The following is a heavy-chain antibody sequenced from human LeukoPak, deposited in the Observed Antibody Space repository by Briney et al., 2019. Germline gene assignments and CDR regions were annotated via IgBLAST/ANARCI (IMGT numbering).Heavy chain of an antibody. J-gene: IGHJ3*02. CDR3: ARVVYGDYVGAFDI. CDR2: ISSSSSTI. CDR1: GFAFSSYS. D-gene: IGHD4-17*01. V-gene: IGHV3-48*04. Sequence: PGGSLRLSCAASGFAFSSYSMNWVRQAPGKGLEWVSYISSSSSTIYYADSVKGRFTISRDNAKNSLYLQMNSLRAEDTAVYYCARVVYGDYVGAFDIWGQGTMVTVSS.